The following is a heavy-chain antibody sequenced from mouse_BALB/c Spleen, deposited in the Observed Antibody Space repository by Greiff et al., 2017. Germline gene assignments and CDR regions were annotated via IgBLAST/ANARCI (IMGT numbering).Heavy chain of an antibody. D-gene: IGHD2-3*01. CDR1: GYAFTNYL. CDR2: INPGSGGT. Sequence: VQLQQSGAELVRPGTSVKVSCKASGYAFTNYLIEWVKQRPGQGLEWIGVINPGSGGTNYNEKFKGNATLTADKSSSTAYMQLSSLTSDDSAVYFCARSDGYYPYWGQGTLVTVSA. CDR3: ARSDGYYPY. V-gene: IGHV1-54*01. J-gene: IGHJ3*01.